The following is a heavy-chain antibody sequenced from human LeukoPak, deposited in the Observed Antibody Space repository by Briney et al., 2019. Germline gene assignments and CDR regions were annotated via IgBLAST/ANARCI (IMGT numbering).Heavy chain of an antibody. J-gene: IGHJ4*02. Sequence: SETLSLTCAVYGGSFSGYYWSWIRQPPGKGLEWIGEINHSGSTNYNPSLRSRVPLSVDTSKNQFSLKLSSVPGADPAVYYCARVGLSLQIPWGYGDDYWGQGTLVTVSS. D-gene: IGHD4/OR15-4a*01. CDR1: GGSFSGYY. CDR2: INHSGST. V-gene: IGHV4-34*01. CDR3: ARVGLSLQIPWGYGDDY.